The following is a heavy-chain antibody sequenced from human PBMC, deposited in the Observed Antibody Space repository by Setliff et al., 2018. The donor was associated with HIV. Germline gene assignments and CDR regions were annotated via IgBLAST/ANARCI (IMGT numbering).Heavy chain of an antibody. D-gene: IGHD2-2*01. CDR2: ISGSGGTT. CDR1: GFTFRNYA. Sequence: GGSLRLSCAASGFTFRNYAMNWVRQVPGKGLEWVSGISGSGGTTYYTDSVKGRFTISKDNSKKTLFLQIKSLRAEDTAVYYCAKGTSKVKAYYYYMDVWGEGTTVTVSS. V-gene: IGHV3-23*01. CDR3: AKGTSKVKAYYYYMDV. J-gene: IGHJ6*03.